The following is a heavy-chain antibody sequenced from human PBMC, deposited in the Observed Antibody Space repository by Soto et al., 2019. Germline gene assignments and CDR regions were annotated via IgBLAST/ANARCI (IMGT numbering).Heavy chain of an antibody. CDR3: ARDLVPAAIVGSYYYYGMDV. V-gene: IGHV1-18*04. CDR2: ISAYNGNT. Sequence: GASVKVSCKASGYTFTSYGISWVRQAPGQGLEWMGWISAYNGNTNYAQKLQGRVTMTTDTSTSTAYMELRSLRSDDTAVYYCARDLVPAAIVGSYYYYGMDVWGKGTTVTVP. D-gene: IGHD2-2*02. CDR1: GYTFTSYG. J-gene: IGHJ6*04.